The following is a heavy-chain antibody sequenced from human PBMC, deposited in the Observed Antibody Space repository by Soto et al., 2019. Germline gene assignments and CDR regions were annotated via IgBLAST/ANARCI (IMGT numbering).Heavy chain of an antibody. CDR2: IYHSGST. Sequence: PSETLSPTCAVSGGPISSGGYSWSWIRQPPGKGLEWIGYIYHSGSTYYNPSLKSRVTISVDRSKNQFSLKLSSVTAADTAVYYCARTPDIWGQGTMVTVSS. CDR3: ARTPDI. CDR1: GGPISSGGYS. V-gene: IGHV4-30-2*01. J-gene: IGHJ3*02.